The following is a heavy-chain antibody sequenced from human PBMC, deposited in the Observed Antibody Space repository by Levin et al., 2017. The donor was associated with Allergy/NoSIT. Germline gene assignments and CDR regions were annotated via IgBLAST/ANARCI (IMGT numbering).Heavy chain of an antibody. CDR3: ARGRATTVTTPVPY. J-gene: IGHJ4*02. D-gene: IGHD4-11*01. Sequence: GESLKISCAASGFTFSSYSMNWVRQAPGKGLEWVSSISSSSSYIYYADSVKGRFTISRDNAKNSLYLQMNSLRAEDTAVYYCARGRATTVTTPVPYWGQGTLVTVSS. CDR2: ISSSSSYI. CDR1: GFTFSSYS. V-gene: IGHV3-21*01.